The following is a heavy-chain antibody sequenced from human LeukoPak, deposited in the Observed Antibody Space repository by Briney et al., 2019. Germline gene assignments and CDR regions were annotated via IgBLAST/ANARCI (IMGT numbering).Heavy chain of an antibody. CDR1: GFTFSSYS. J-gene: IGHJ4*02. Sequence: GGSPRLSCAASGFTFSSYSMNWVRQAPGKGLEWVSSISSSSSYIYYADSVKGRFTISRDNAKNSLFLQMNSLRAEDTAVYYCARDKMVGATYLDYWGQGTLATVSS. D-gene: IGHD1-26*01. CDR3: ARDKMVGATYLDY. V-gene: IGHV3-21*01. CDR2: ISSSSSYI.